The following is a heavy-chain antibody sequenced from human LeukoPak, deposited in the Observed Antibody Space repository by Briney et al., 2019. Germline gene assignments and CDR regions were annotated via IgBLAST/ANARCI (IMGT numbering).Heavy chain of an antibody. CDR2: ISHRGST. CDR1: SGSMRSSNW. D-gene: IGHD2-21*01. Sequence: SETLSLTCTVSSGSMRSSNWWIWVRQPPGKGLEWIGEISHRGSTNYNPSLKSRVTISIDKSKNQFSLKLTSVTAADTAVYYCARGLVFDIWGQGTMVTVSS. V-gene: IGHV4-4*02. CDR3: ARGLVFDI. J-gene: IGHJ3*02.